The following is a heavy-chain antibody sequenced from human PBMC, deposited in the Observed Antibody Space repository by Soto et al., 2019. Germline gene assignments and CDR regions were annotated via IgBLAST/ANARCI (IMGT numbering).Heavy chain of an antibody. CDR1: GFIFDDYA. J-gene: IGHJ3*02. Sequence: PGGSLRLSCTASGFIFDDYAVGWVRQAPGRGLEWLAFIRGRAYGGTTEYAASVKGRFTISKDGSKTTAYLQLNSLETEDTAVYYCARSNWGSHDAFDIWGQGTMVTV. CDR2: IRGRAYGGTT. D-gene: IGHD7-27*01. CDR3: ARSNWGSHDAFDI. V-gene: IGHV3-49*04.